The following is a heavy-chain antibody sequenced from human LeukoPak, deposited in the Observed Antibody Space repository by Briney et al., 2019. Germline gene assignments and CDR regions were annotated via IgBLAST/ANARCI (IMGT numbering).Heavy chain of an antibody. CDR2: INPNSGGT. CDR3: ARDSSGIGAFDI. Sequence: ASVKVSCKASGYTFTSYDINWVRQAPGQGLEWMGWINPNSGGTNYAQKFQGRVTMTRDTSISTAYMELGRLRSDDTAVYYCARDSSGIGAFDIWGQGTMVTVSS. J-gene: IGHJ3*02. D-gene: IGHD2-21*01. V-gene: IGHV1-2*02. CDR1: GYTFTSYD.